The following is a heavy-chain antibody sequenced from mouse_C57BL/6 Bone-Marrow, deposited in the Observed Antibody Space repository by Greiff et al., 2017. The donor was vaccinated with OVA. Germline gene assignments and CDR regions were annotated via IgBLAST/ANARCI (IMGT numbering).Heavy chain of an antibody. D-gene: IGHD2-2*01. CDR3: AGWLPWDYYAMDY. Sequence: VQLQQSVAELVRPGASVKLSCTASGFNIKNTYMHWVKQRPEQGLEWIGRIDPANGNTKYAPKFQGKSTISADTSSNTAYLQLSSLTSEDTAIYYCAGWLPWDYYAMDYWGQGTSVTVSS. CDR2: IDPANGNT. V-gene: IGHV14-3*01. CDR1: GFNIKNTY. J-gene: IGHJ4*01.